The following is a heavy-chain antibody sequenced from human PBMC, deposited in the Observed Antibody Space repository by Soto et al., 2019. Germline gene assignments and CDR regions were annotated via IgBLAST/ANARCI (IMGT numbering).Heavy chain of an antibody. CDR3: ARFCGGYDLVEYYFDY. J-gene: IGHJ4*02. V-gene: IGHV3-21*01. Sequence: GGSLRLSCAASGFTFSSYSMNWVRQAPGKGLEWVSSISSSSSYIYYADSVKGRFTISRDNATNSLYLQMNSLRAEDTSVYYCARFCGGYDLVEYYFDYWGPGTLVTVSS. D-gene: IGHD5-12*01. CDR1: GFTFSSYS. CDR2: ISSSSSYI.